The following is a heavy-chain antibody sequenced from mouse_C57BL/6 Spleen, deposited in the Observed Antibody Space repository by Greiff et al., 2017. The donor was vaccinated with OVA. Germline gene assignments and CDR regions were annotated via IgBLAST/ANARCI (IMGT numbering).Heavy chain of an antibody. J-gene: IGHJ2*01. D-gene: IGHD1-1*01. CDR3: ARMGSSEGDY. CDR1: GYTFTSYW. CDR2: IYPGSGST. Sequence: QVQLQQSGAELVKPGASVKISCKASGYTFTSYWITWVKQRPGQSLEWIGDIYPGSGSTNYNEKFKSKATLTVDTSSSTAYMQLSSLTSEDSAVYYCARMGSSEGDYWGQGTTLTVSA. V-gene: IGHV1-55*01.